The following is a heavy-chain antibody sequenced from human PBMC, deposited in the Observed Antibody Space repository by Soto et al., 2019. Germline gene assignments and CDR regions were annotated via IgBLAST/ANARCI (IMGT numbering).Heavy chain of an antibody. CDR3: AREARYDRGVYHYEGIDY. J-gene: IGHJ4*02. V-gene: IGHV3-23*01. CDR2: FSAGGDDR. Sequence: EVQLLQSGGGLAQPGGSLTLSCAASGFSFSDYSMNWVRRAPGKGLEWVSAFSAGGDDRHYPDSVKGRFTISRDNSKNAVFLQMNSLRAEDTARYYCAREARYDRGVYHYEGIDYWGQGTLVTVSS. D-gene: IGHD3-22*01. CDR1: GFSFSDYS.